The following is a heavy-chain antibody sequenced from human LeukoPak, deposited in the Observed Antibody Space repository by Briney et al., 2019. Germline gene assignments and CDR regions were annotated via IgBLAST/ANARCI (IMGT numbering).Heavy chain of an antibody. CDR3: ARINSSRWYDF. CDR2: INPKSGGT. V-gene: IGHV1-2*02. J-gene: IGHJ4*02. D-gene: IGHD6-13*01. CDR1: GYTFTGYY. Sequence: ASVKVSCKASGYTFTGYYMHWVRQAPGQGLEWMGWINPKSGGTTYEQKFQGRVTMTRDTSISTAYMELSRLRFDDTAVYYCARINSSRWYDFWGQGTLVTVSS.